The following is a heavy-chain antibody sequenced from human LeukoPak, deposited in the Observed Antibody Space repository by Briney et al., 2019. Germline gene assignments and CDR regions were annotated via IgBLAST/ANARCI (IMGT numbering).Heavy chain of an antibody. CDR2: IRYDGSNK. CDR3: AKAPVRGVISHLDY. J-gene: IGHJ4*02. Sequence: GGSLRLSCAASGFTLSSYGMHWVRQAPGKGLEWVAFIRYDGSNKYYADSVKGRFTISRGNSENTLWLQMTSLRAEDTAVYYCAKAPVRGVISHLDYWGQGTLVTVSS. D-gene: IGHD3-10*01. V-gene: IGHV3-30*02. CDR1: GFTLSSYG.